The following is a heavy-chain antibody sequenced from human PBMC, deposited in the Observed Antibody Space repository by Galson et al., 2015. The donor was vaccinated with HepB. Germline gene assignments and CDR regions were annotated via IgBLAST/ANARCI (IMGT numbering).Heavy chain of an antibody. D-gene: IGHD5-24*01. J-gene: IGHJ4*02. V-gene: IGHV3-30*04. CDR2: ISYDGSNK. CDR1: GFTFSSYA. CDR3: AREAGYTHPDY. Sequence: SLRLSCAASGFTFSSYAMHWVRQAPGKGLEWVAVISYDGSNKYYADSVKGRFTISRDNSKNTLYLQMNSLRAEDTAVYYCAREAGYTHPDYRGQGTLVTVSS.